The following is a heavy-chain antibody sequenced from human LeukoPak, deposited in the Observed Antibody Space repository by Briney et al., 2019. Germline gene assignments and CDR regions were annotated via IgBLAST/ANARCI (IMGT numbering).Heavy chain of an antibody. Sequence: GRSLRLSCAASGFTFSSYAMSWVRQAPGKGLEWVSAISGSGGRTYYADSVKGRFTISRDNSKNTLYLQMNSLRAEDTAVYYCARNEGYYDRSGYLSHYYYYYMDVWGKGTTVTVSS. CDR1: GFTFSSYA. D-gene: IGHD3-22*01. CDR3: ARNEGYYDRSGYLSHYYYYYMDV. CDR2: ISGSGGRT. V-gene: IGHV3-23*01. J-gene: IGHJ6*03.